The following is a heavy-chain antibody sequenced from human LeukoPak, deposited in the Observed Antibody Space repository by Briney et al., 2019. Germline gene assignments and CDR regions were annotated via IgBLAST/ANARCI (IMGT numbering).Heavy chain of an antibody. V-gene: IGHV4-59*01. CDR3: ARTTILLGGVWFDP. Sequence: SGTLSLTCTVSGGSISSYYWSRIRQPPGKGLEWIGYIYNSGSTNYNPSLKSRVTISVDTSKNQFSLKLSSVTAADTAVYYCARTTILLGGVWFDPWGQGTLVTVSS. J-gene: IGHJ5*02. D-gene: IGHD1-26*01. CDR1: GGSISSYY. CDR2: IYNSGST.